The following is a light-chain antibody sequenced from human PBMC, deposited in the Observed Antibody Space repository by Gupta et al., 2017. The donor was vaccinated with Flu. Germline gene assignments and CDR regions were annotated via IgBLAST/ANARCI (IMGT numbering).Light chain of an antibody. V-gene: IGKV2-30*02. CDR3: MQGIYWPNT. CDR1: QSLVHSDGNIY. J-gene: IGKJ2*01. Sequence: VTLGQPASISGRSSQSLVHSDGNIYLNWFQQRPGQSPRRLIYKVSKRDSGVPDRISGSGSGTDFTLKISGVEAEDVGIYYCMQGIYWPNTFGQGTKLEIK. CDR2: KVS.